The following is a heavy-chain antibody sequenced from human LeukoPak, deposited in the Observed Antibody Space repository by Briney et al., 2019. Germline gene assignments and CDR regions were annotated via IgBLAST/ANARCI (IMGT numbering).Heavy chain of an antibody. CDR3: ARITAARLYAFDI. Sequence: SGPALVKPTQTLTLTCTFSGFSLSTSGMGVSWIRQPPGKALEWLARIDWDDDKYYSTSLKTRLTISKDTSKNQVVLTMTNMDPVDTATYYCARITAARLYAFDIWGQGTMVTVSS. CDR2: IDWDDDK. V-gene: IGHV2-70*11. D-gene: IGHD6-6*01. J-gene: IGHJ3*02. CDR1: GFSLSTSGMG.